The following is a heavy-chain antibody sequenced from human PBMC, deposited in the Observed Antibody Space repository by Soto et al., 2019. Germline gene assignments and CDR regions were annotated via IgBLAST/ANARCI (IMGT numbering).Heavy chain of an antibody. CDR2: IYYSGST. Sequence: KTSETLSLTCTVSGGSISSGDYYWSWIRQPPGKGLEWIGYIYYSGSTYYNPSLKSRVTISVDTSKDQFSLKLSSVTAADTAVYYCARADSPYSGSYTGLGYWGQGTLVTVSS. V-gene: IGHV4-30-4*01. CDR1: GGSISSGDYY. D-gene: IGHD1-26*01. CDR3: ARADSPYSGSYTGLGY. J-gene: IGHJ4*02.